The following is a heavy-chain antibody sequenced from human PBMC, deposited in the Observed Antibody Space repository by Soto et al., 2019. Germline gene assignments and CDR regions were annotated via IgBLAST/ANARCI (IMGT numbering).Heavy chain of an antibody. CDR2: IYPGDSHT. CDR1: GYSFTSYW. J-gene: IGHJ6*02. D-gene: IGHD2-2*01. CDR3: ARRGCSSTSCFGGMDV. Sequence: PGESLKISCKGSGYSFTSYWIGWVRQMPVKGLEWRGIIYPGDSHTRYSPSFQGQVTISADKSISNAYLQWSSLKASDTAMYYCARRGCSSTSCFGGMDVWGQGTTVNVSS. V-gene: IGHV5-51*01.